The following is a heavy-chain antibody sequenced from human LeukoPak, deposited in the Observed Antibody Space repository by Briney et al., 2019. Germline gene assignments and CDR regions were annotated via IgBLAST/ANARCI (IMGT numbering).Heavy chain of an antibody. Sequence: PGGALRLSCAASGFTFSSYAMHWVRQAPGKGLEYVSAISSNGGSTYYANSVKGRFTISRDNSKNTLYLQMGSLRAEDMAVYYCARGVAPTSIDYWGQGTLVTASS. CDR3: ARGVAPTSIDY. CDR1: GFTFSSYA. D-gene: IGHD2-15*01. V-gene: IGHV3-64*01. J-gene: IGHJ4*02. CDR2: ISSNGGST.